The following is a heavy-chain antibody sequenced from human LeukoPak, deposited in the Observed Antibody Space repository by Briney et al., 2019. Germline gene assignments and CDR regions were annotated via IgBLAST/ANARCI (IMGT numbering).Heavy chain of an antibody. Sequence: GASVKVSCKVSGYTLTKLSMHWVRQAPGKGLEWMGGFDPEDGETIYAQKFQGRVTMTEDTSTDTAYMELSSLRSEDTAVYYCATEQPVAGTGGDAFDYWGQGTLVTVSS. CDR2: FDPEDGET. J-gene: IGHJ4*02. CDR1: GYTLTKLS. V-gene: IGHV1-24*01. CDR3: ATEQPVAGTGGDAFDY. D-gene: IGHD6-19*01.